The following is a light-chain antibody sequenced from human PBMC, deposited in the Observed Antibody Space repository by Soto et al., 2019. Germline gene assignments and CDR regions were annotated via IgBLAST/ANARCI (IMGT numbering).Light chain of an antibody. CDR1: QNISVW. CDR2: DAS. V-gene: IGKV1-5*01. J-gene: IGKJ2*01. Sequence: DIQMTQSPSTLSASVGDGVTITCRASQNISVWLAWYQQRPGKAPKFLIYDASNLETRVSSRFSGSGSGTEVTLTIRSLQPDDFATYYCQQYDSSSPTFGQGTKLEIK. CDR3: QQYDSSSPT.